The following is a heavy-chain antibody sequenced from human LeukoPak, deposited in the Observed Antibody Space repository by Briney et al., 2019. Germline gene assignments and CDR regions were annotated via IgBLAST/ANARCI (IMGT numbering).Heavy chain of an antibody. Sequence: PGRSLRLSCAASGFTFSSYGMHWVHQAPGKGLEWVAVISYDGNNKYYADSVKGRFTISRDNAKNSLYLQMNSLRAEDTAVYHCARGGGGSDYWGQGTLVTVSS. J-gene: IGHJ4*02. CDR1: GFTFSSYG. V-gene: IGHV3-30*03. CDR2: ISYDGNNK. CDR3: ARGGGGSDY.